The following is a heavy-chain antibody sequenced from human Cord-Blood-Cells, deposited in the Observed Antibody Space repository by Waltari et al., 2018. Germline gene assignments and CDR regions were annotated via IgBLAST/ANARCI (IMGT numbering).Heavy chain of an antibody. CDR1: GGSFSGYY. V-gene: IGHV4-34*01. J-gene: IGHJ3*02. Sequence: QVQLQQWGAGLLKPSETLSLTCAVYGGSFSGYYWSWIRQPPGKGLAWIGEINHSGSTNYYPSRKSRVTISVDTSKNQFSLKLSSLTAADTAVYYCAGGSSSSKAFDIWGQGTMVTVSS. CDR3: AGGSSSSKAFDI. D-gene: IGHD6-6*01. CDR2: INHSGST.